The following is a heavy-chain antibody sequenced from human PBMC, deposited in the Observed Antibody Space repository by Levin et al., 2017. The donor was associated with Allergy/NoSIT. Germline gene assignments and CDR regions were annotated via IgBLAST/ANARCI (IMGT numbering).Heavy chain of an antibody. CDR2: IKQDGSEK. Sequence: PGESLKISCAASGFTFSTYWMSWVRQAPGKGLEWVANIKQDGSEKYYVDSVKGRFTISRDNAKNSLFLQMNSLRAEDTAVYYCARDRGNYYGSGIYYGDWGQGTLVTVSS. D-gene: IGHD3-10*01. J-gene: IGHJ4*02. CDR1: GFTFSTYW. V-gene: IGHV3-7*01. CDR3: ARDRGNYYGSGIYYGD.